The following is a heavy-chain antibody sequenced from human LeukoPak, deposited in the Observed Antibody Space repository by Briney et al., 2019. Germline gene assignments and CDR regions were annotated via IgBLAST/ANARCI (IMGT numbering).Heavy chain of an antibody. CDR3: AGEYYYGSGSYYGY. D-gene: IGHD3-10*01. J-gene: IGHJ4*02. CDR2: IYYSGST. CDR1: GGSISSYY. Sequence: SETLSLTCTVSGGSISSYYWSWIRQPPGKGLEWIGYIYYSGSTNYNPSLKSRVTISVDTSKNQFSLKLSSVTAADTAVYYCAGEYYYGSGSYYGYWGQGTLVTVSS. V-gene: IGHV4-59*12.